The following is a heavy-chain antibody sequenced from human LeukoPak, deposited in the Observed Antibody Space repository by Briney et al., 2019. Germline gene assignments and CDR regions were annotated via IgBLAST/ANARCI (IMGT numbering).Heavy chain of an antibody. Sequence: GASVKVSCKASGGTFSSYAISWVRQAPGQGLEWMGGIIPIFGTANDEQKFQGRVTITTDESTSTAYMALSSLRSEDTAVYYCARGRYSSSSGFYYYMDVWGKGTTVTVSS. CDR2: IIPIFGTA. D-gene: IGHD6-6*01. V-gene: IGHV1-69*05. CDR1: GGTFSSYA. J-gene: IGHJ6*03. CDR3: ARGRYSSSSGFYYYMDV.